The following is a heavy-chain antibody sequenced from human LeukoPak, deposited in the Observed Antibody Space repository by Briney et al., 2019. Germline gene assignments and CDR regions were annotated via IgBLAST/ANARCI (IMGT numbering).Heavy chain of an antibody. CDR1: GFTFSSYE. J-gene: IGHJ4*02. CDR3: ARETPPYGDYRSLVY. V-gene: IGHV3-48*03. D-gene: IGHD4-17*01. Sequence: GGSLRLSCAASGFTFSSYEMNWVRQAPGKGLEWVSYISSSGSTIYYADSVKGRFTISRDNAKNSLYLQMNSLRAEDTAVYYCARETPPYGDYRSLVYWGQGTLVTVSS. CDR2: ISSSGSTI.